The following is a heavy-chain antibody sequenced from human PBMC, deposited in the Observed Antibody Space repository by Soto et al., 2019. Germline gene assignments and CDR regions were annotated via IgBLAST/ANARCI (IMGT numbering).Heavy chain of an antibody. CDR2: ISYDGSNK. CDR3: AKDLDGYNYFFYYYGMDV. V-gene: IGHV3-30*18. Sequence: VGSLRLSCAASGFTFSSYGMHWVRQAPGKGLEWVAVISYDGSNKYYADSVKGRFTISRDNSKNTLYLQMNSLRAEDTAVYYCAKDLDGYNYFFYYYGMDVWGQGTTVTVS. D-gene: IGHD5-12*01. CDR1: GFTFSSYG. J-gene: IGHJ6*02.